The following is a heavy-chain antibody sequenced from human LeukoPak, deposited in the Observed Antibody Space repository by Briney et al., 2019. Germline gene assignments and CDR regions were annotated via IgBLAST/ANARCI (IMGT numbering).Heavy chain of an antibody. V-gene: IGHV1-18*01. CDR2: ISAYNGNT. J-gene: IGHJ5*02. CDR1: GYTFTSYG. Sequence: ASVKVSCTASGYTFTSYGISWVRQAPGQGLEWMGWISAYNGNTNYAQKIQGRVTMTTDTSTSTAYMELRSLRSDDTAVYYCARDPYRYCSSTSCRNWFDPWGQGTLVTVSS. D-gene: IGHD2-2*01. CDR3: ARDPYRYCSSTSCRNWFDP.